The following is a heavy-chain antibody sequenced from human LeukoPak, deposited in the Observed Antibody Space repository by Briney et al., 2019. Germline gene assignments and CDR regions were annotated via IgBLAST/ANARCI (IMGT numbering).Heavy chain of an antibody. Sequence: SETLSLTCAVYGGSFSGYYWSWIRQPPGKGLEWIGEINHSGSTNYNPSLKSRVTISVDTSKNQFSLKLSSATAADTAVYYCARGPLMVGKAYYYYYYMDVWGKGTTVTVSS. CDR1: GGSFSGYY. J-gene: IGHJ6*03. D-gene: IGHD2-8*01. CDR3: ARGPLMVGKAYYYYYYMDV. V-gene: IGHV4-34*01. CDR2: INHSGST.